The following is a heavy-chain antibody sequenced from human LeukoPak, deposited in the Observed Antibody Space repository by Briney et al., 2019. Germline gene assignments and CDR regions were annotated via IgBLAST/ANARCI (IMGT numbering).Heavy chain of an antibody. V-gene: IGHV1-69*04. CDR2: IIPILGIA. J-gene: IGHJ4*02. D-gene: IGHD3-22*01. Sequence: SVKVSCKASGGTFSSYAISWVRQAPGQGLEWMGRIIPILGIANYAQKFQGRVTITADKSTSTAYMELSSLRSEDTAVYYCARASTYYYDSSGYYYDGGDYFDYWGQGTLVTVSS. CDR1: GGTFSSYA. CDR3: ARASTYYYDSSGYYYDGGDYFDY.